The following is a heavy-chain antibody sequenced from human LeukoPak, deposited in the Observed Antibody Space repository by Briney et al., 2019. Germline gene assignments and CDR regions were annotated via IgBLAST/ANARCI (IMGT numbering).Heavy chain of an antibody. CDR1: GGSISSYY. J-gene: IGHJ4*02. V-gene: IGHV4-59*01. D-gene: IGHD3-16*01. Sequence: SETLSLTCTVSGGSISSYYWSWIRQPPGKGLEWIGYIYYSGSTNYNPSLKSRVTISVDTSKNQFSLKLSSVTAADTAVYYCARVLRGRGTSYFDYWGQGTLVTVSS. CDR2: IYYSGST. CDR3: ARVLRGRGTSYFDY.